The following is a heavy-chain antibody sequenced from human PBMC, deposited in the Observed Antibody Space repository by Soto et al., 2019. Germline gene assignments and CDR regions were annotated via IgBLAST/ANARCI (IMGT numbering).Heavy chain of an antibody. CDR2: ISSSSSYI. CDR3: ARNLDYDRSGYYT. V-gene: IGHV3-21*01. CDR1: ICM. D-gene: IGHD3-22*01. Sequence: ICMMNAFRRNTGKGLEWISSISSSSSYIYYADSVKGRFTISRDNAKNSLYLQMNSLRAEDTAVYYCARNLDYDRSGYYTWGQGILVT. J-gene: IGHJ4*02.